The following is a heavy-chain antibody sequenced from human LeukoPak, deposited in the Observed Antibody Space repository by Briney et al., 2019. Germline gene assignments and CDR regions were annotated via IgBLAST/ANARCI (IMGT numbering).Heavy chain of an antibody. D-gene: IGHD6-25*01. CDR2: IYYSGST. V-gene: IGHV4-59*01. CDR3: ARVSSSGILDY. J-gene: IGHJ4*02. Sequence: SETLSLTCTVSGGSLINYYWSSIRQPPGKGLEWIGYIYYSGSTNYNPSLKSRVTISVDTSKNQFSVKLSYVTAADTAVYYCARVSSSGILDYWGQGTLVTVSS. CDR1: GGSLINYY.